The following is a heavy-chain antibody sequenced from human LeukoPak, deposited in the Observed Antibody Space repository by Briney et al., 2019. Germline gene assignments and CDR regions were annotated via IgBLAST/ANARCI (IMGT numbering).Heavy chain of an antibody. CDR3: ARVGERRYYYYYMDV. CDR2: IYYSGST. J-gene: IGHJ6*03. Sequence: PSETLSLTCTVSGDSISSYYWSWIRQPPGKGLEWIGYIYYSGSTNYNPSLKSRVTISVDTSKNQFSLKLSSVTAADTAVYYCARVGERRYYYYYMDVWGKGTTVTVSS. D-gene: IGHD3-10*01. V-gene: IGHV4-59*01. CDR1: GDSISSYY.